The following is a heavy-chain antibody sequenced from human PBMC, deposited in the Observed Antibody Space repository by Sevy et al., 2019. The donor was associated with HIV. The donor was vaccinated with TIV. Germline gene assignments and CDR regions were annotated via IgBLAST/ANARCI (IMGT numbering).Heavy chain of an antibody. CDR3: AKDFYDSSGYYPMEAFDI. J-gene: IGHJ3*02. CDR2: LSGSGAST. CDR1: GFTFTTYA. Sequence: GGSLRLSCAASGFTFTTYAMGWVRQAPGKGLKWVSTLSGSGASTYYADSVKGRFTSSRDNSKNTLFLQMDSLRADDTAVYYCAKDFYDSSGYYPMEAFDIWGQGTMVTVSS. V-gene: IGHV3-23*01. D-gene: IGHD3-22*01.